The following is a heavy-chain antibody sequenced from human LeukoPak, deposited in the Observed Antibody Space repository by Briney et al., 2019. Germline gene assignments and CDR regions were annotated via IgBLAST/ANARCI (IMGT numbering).Heavy chain of an antibody. CDR1: GGSFSGYY. V-gene: IGHV4-34*01. Sequence: SETLSLTCAVYGGSFSGYYWSWIRQPPGKGLEWIGEINHSGSTNYNPSLKSRVTISIDTSRNQFSLKLSSVTAADAAVYYCARDTRSYDTSGYYYFDYWGQGALVTVSS. D-gene: IGHD3-22*01. CDR2: INHSGST. CDR3: ARDTRSYDTSGYYYFDY. J-gene: IGHJ4*02.